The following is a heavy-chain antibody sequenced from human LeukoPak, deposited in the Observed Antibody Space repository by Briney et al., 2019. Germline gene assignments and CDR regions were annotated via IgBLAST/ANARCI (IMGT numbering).Heavy chain of an antibody. CDR1: GYTFTGYY. Sequence: ASVKVSCKASGYTFTGYYMHWVRQAPGQGLEWMGWINPNSGGTNYAQKFQGSVTMTRDTSISTAYMELSRLRSDDTAVYYCARAYDILTGYYPNYYYYGMDVWGQGTTVTVSS. V-gene: IGHV1-2*02. J-gene: IGHJ6*02. D-gene: IGHD3-9*01. CDR2: INPNSGGT. CDR3: ARAYDILTGYYPNYYYYGMDV.